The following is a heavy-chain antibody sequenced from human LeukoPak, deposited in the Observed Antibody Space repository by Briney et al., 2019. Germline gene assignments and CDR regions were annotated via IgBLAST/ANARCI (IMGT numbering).Heavy chain of an antibody. J-gene: IGHJ4*02. Sequence: SVKVSCKASGGTFSSYAISWVRQAPGQGLEWMGGIIPIFGTANYAQKFRGRVTITADESTSTAYMELSSLRSEDTAVYYCARGGSVVVWPFDYWGQGTLVTVSS. CDR2: IIPIFGTA. D-gene: IGHD2-15*01. CDR1: GGTFSSYA. CDR3: ARGGSVVVWPFDY. V-gene: IGHV1-69*01.